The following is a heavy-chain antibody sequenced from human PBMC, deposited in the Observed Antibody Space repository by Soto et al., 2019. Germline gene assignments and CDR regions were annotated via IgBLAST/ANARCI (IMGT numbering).Heavy chain of an antibody. J-gene: IGHJ5*02. CDR3: AKDRATVTPDWFDP. Sequence: PGGTLRLCCAASGFTFNNYAMNWVRQAPGKGLEWVSAISGSGGTTYYTDSVKGRFTISRDNSKNTLYLQMNSLGAEDTAVYYCAKDRATVTPDWFDPWGQGTLVTVSS. CDR2: ISGSGGTT. V-gene: IGHV3-23*01. D-gene: IGHD4-17*01. CDR1: GFTFNNYA.